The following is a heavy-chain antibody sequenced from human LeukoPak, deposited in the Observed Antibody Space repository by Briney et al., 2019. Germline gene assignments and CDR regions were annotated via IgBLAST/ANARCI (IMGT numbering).Heavy chain of an antibody. V-gene: IGHV3-23*01. CDR1: GFTFSSYA. Sequence: GGSLRLSCAASGFTFSSYAMSWVRQAPGEGLEWVSGISGSGGSTHYADSVKGRFTISRDNSKNTLYLQMNSLRAEDTAVYYCVKGGNGYCTNGICSPRVVAAIDYWGQGTLVTVSS. CDR2: ISGSGGST. CDR3: VKGGNGYCTNGICSPRVVAAIDY. D-gene: IGHD2-8*01. J-gene: IGHJ4*02.